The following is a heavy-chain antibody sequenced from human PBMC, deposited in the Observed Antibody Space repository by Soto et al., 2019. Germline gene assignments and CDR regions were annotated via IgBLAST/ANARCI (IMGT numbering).Heavy chain of an antibody. Sequence: SETLSLTCTVSGGSISSGSYYWSWIRQPPGKGLEWIGYIYYSGSTYYNPSLKSRVTISVDTSKNQFSLKLSSVTAADTAVYYCARSSVVVVAAISNYFDYWGQGTLVTVSS. CDR3: ARSSVVVVAAISNYFDY. J-gene: IGHJ4*02. CDR2: IYYSGST. D-gene: IGHD2-15*01. V-gene: IGHV4-31*03. CDR1: GGSISSGSYY.